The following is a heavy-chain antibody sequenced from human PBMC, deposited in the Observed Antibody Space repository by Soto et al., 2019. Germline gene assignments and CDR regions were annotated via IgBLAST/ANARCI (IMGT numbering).Heavy chain of an antibody. D-gene: IGHD4-17*01. Sequence: QVQLQESGPGLVEASETLSLTCTVSGATISSGGFYWSWIRQRPGKGLEWIGHIYYTGTTSYNPSLNSRVTISLDMSSNQFSLKLRSVTAAETAKYFCARDDSFYGEPGYGMNVWGQGTTVTVSS. CDR3: ARDDSFYGEPGYGMNV. CDR1: GATISSGGFY. CDR2: IYYTGTT. J-gene: IGHJ6*02. V-gene: IGHV4-31*03.